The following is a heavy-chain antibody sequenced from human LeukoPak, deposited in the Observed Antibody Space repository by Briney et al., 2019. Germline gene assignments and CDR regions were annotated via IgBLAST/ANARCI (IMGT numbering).Heavy chain of an antibody. D-gene: IGHD2-15*01. CDR3: ARDLGHGSGGSCSYFDY. Sequence: SETLSLTCTVSGGSVSNGSYYWSWIRQPPGKGLEWIGYIYYSGSTNYNPSLQSRVTISVDTSTNQFSLKLSCVTAVDTAVYYCARDLGHGSGGSCSYFDYWGQGTLVTVSS. J-gene: IGHJ4*02. CDR1: GGSVSNGSYY. V-gene: IGHV4-61*01. CDR2: IYYSGST.